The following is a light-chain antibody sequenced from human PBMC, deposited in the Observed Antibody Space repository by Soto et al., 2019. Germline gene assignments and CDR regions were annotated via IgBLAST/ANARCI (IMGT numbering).Light chain of an antibody. Sequence: QSALTQPPSASGSPGQSVTISCTGTSSDVGAYKYVSWYQQYPGKAPKLMIYEVTKRPSGVPDRFSGSKSGNTASLTVSGLPAEDEADSYCTSYVGNDIWVFGGGTKLTVL. CDR3: TSYVGNDIWV. CDR2: EVT. V-gene: IGLV2-8*01. J-gene: IGLJ3*02. CDR1: SSDVGAYKY.